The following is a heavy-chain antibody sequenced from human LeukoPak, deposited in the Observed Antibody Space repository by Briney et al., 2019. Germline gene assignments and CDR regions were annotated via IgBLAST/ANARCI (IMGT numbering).Heavy chain of an antibody. Sequence: ETLSLTCSVSGGSIGTNYWSWIRQVPGKGLEWMGIIYPGDSDTRYSPSFQGQVTISADKSITTAYLQWSSLKASDTAIYYCARWLGFCASTTCYQPFDLWGQGTLVTVSS. D-gene: IGHD2-2*01. CDR3: ARWLGFCASTTCYQPFDL. V-gene: IGHV5-51*01. J-gene: IGHJ5*02. CDR2: IYPGDSDT. CDR1: GGSIGTNYW.